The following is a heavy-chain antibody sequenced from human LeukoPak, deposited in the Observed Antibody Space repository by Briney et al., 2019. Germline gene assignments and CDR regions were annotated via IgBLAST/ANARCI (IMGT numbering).Heavy chain of an antibody. V-gene: IGHV1-18*01. Sequence: ASVKVSCKASGYTFTIYGISWVRQAPGQGLEWMGWISAYNGNTNYAQKLQGRVTMTTDTSTSTAYMELRSLRSDDTAVYYCARGGVGGIAVAGRGFDYWGQGTLVTVSS. CDR3: ARGGVGGIAVAGRGFDY. CDR1: GYTFTIYG. D-gene: IGHD6-19*01. J-gene: IGHJ4*02. CDR2: ISAYNGNT.